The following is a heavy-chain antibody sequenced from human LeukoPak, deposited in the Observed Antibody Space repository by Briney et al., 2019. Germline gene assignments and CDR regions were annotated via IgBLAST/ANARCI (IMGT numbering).Heavy chain of an antibody. CDR2: ISYDGSNK. CDR3: ARDGSHSGYDYMIEVATIYFDY. J-gene: IGHJ4*02. Sequence: PGGSLRLSCAASGFTFSSYAMHWVRQAPGKGLEWVAVISYDGSNKYYADSVKGRFTISRDNSKNTLYLQMNSLRAEDTAVYYCARDGSHSGYDYMIEVATIYFDYWGQGTLVTVSS. CDR1: GFTFSSYA. D-gene: IGHD5-12*01. V-gene: IGHV3-30*04.